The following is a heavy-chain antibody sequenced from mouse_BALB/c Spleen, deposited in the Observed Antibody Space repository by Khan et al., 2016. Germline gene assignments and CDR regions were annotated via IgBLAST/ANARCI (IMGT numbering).Heavy chain of an antibody. V-gene: IGHV9-3*02. Sequence: QIQLVQSGPELKKPGETVKISCKASGYTFTNYGMNWVKQAPGKGLKWMGWINTNTGEPTYAEEFKGRFAFSLETSASTAYLQINNLKNEDTATCFSATIYYGYAWFAYWGQGTLVTVSA. CDR3: ATIYYGYAWFAY. CDR2: INTNTGEP. CDR1: GYTFTNYG. D-gene: IGHD2-2*01. J-gene: IGHJ3*01.